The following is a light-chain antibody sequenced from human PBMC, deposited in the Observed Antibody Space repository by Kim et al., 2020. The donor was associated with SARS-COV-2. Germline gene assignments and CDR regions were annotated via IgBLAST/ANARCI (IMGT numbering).Light chain of an antibody. CDR2: GAS. CDR1: QSISSF. CDR3: QQFGSSPLT. V-gene: IGKV3-20*01. Sequence: LSPGERATLSGRASQSISSFLAWYQQRPGQAPRLLLYGASSRAAGIPDRFSGSGSGTDFTLTINRLAPEDFAVYYCQQFGSSPLTFGGGAKVDIK. J-gene: IGKJ4*01.